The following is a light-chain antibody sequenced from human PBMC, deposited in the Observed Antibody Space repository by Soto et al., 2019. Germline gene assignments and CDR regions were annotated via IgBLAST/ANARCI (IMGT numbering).Light chain of an antibody. CDR2: EVS. CDR3: SSHAGNNNYV. V-gene: IGLV2-8*01. J-gene: IGLJ1*01. CDR1: SSDVGAYNY. Sequence: QSALTQPPSASGSVGQSVTISCTGTSSDVGAYNYVSWYQQHPGKAPKLMIYEVSKRPSGVPDRFSGSKSGYTASLAVSGLQAEEEADYYCSSHAGNNNYVCGTGTKVIVL.